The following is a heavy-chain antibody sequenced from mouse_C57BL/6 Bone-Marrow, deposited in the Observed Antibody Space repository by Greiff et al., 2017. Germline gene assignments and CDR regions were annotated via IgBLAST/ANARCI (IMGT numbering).Heavy chain of an antibody. V-gene: IGHV1-64*01. D-gene: IGHD1-1*01. CDR1: GYTFTSYW. CDR2: IHPNSGST. Sequence: QVQLKESGAELVKPGASVKLSCKASGYTFTSYWMHWVKQRPGQGLEWIGMIHPNSGSTNYNEKFKSKATLTVDKSSSTAYMQLSSLTSEDSAVYYCARRTTVGFDYWGQGTTLTVSS. CDR3: ARRTTVGFDY. J-gene: IGHJ2*01.